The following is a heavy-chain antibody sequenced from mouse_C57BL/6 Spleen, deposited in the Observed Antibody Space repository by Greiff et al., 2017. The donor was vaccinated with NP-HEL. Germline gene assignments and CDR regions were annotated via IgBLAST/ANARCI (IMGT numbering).Heavy chain of an antibody. Sequence: VQLKESGPGLVKPSQSLSLTCSVTGYSITSGYYWNWIRQFPGNKLEWMGYISYDGSNNYNPSLKNRISITRDTSKNQFFLKLNSVTTEDTATYYCAREEGLPYYAMDYWGQGTSVTVSS. CDR3: AREEGLPYYAMDY. CDR2: ISYDGSN. V-gene: IGHV3-6*01. CDR1: GYSITSGYY. D-gene: IGHD2-2*01. J-gene: IGHJ4*01.